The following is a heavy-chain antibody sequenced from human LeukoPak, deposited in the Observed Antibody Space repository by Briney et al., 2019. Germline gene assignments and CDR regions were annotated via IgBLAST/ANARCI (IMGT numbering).Heavy chain of an antibody. CDR1: GFTFSSYA. Sequence: GGSLRLSCAASGFTFSSYAMHWVRQAPGKGLEWVAVISYDGSNKYYADSVKGRFTISRDNSENTLYLQMNSLRAEDTAVYYCARDQGSSHAYYYYGMDVWGQGTTVTVSS. J-gene: IGHJ6*02. D-gene: IGHD6-6*01. CDR2: ISYDGSNK. V-gene: IGHV3-30-3*01. CDR3: ARDQGSSHAYYYYGMDV.